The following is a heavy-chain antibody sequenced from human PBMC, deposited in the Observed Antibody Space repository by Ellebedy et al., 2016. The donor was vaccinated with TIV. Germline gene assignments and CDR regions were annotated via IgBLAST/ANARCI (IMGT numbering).Heavy chain of an antibody. CDR1: GGSFSGYY. J-gene: IGHJ6*03. V-gene: IGHV4-34*01. CDR2: INHSGST. D-gene: IGHD3-10*01. CDR3: ARVLLWFGGYYYYMDV. Sequence: SETLSLTXAVYGGSFSGYYWSWIRQPPGKGLEWIGEINHSGSTNYNPSLKSRVTISVDTSKNQFSLKLSSVTAADTAVYYCARVLLWFGGYYYYMDVWGKGTTVTVSS.